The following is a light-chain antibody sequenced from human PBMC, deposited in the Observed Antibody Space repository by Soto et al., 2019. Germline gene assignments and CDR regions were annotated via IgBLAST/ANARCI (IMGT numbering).Light chain of an antibody. J-gene: IGKJ4*01. CDR1: QSISDW. CDR3: QQYDSYSS. CDR2: KAS. Sequence: DIQMTQSPSTLSASVGDTVTVTCRASQSISDWLACYQQKPGKVPKLLIYKASNLESGVPSRFSGSGSGTEFTLTISSLQPDDFATYYCQQYDSYSSFGGGTKVDIK. V-gene: IGKV1-5*03.